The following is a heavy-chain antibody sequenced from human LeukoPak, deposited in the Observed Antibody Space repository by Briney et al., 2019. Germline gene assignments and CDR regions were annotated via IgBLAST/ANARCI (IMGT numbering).Heavy chain of an antibody. Sequence: GRSLRLSCAASGFTFSSYGMHWVRQAPGKGLEWVAVIWYDGSNKYYADSVRGRFTFSRDNSKNTLYLQMNSLRAEDTAVYYCAGDRVVLSSDYYFDYWGQGTLVTVSS. CDR1: GFTFSSYG. V-gene: IGHV3-33*01. CDR2: IWYDGSNK. CDR3: AGDRVVLSSDYYFDY. J-gene: IGHJ4*02. D-gene: IGHD3-22*01.